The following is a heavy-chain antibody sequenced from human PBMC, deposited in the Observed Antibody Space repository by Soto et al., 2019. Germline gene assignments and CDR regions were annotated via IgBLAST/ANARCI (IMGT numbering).Heavy chain of an antibody. Sequence: SGPTLVNPTETLTLTCTVSGFSLSNARMGVSWIRQPPGKALDWLAHIFSNDEKSYRTSLKSRLTISKDTSKSQVVLTMTNMDPVDTATYYCVRIIGSHGGAYYFDYWGQGTLVTVSS. CDR3: VRIIGSHGGAYYFDY. V-gene: IGHV2-26*01. CDR2: IFSNDEK. CDR1: GFSLSNARMG. J-gene: IGHJ4*02. D-gene: IGHD4-17*01.